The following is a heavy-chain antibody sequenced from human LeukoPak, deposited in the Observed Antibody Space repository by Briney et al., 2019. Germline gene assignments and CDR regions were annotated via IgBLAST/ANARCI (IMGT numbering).Heavy chain of an antibody. Sequence: GASVKVSCKASGYTFTGYYMHWVRQAPGQGLEWMGWINPNSGGTNYAQKFQGRVTMTRDTSISTAYMELSRLRSDDTAVYYCAREPLLWVGDPPQKNWFDPWGQGTLVTVSS. J-gene: IGHJ5*02. V-gene: IGHV1-2*02. D-gene: IGHD3-10*01. CDR3: AREPLLWVGDPPQKNWFDP. CDR2: INPNSGGT. CDR1: GYTFTGYY.